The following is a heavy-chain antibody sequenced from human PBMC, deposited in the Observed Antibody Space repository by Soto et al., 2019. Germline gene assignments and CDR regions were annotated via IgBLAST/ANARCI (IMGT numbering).Heavy chain of an antibody. D-gene: IGHD6-25*01. CDR3: ARKDNSGWAYSFDH. CDR1: GDPITSGGYS. J-gene: IGHJ5*02. Sequence: SETLSLTCTVSGDPITSGGYSWSWIRQPPGQGLEWIGNIFHSGSTSYNPSLQSRVTMSVDRSKNQFSLTVNSVTAADTAVYYCARKDNSGWAYSFDHWCEGILVTVYS. V-gene: IGHV4-30-2*01. CDR2: IFHSGST.